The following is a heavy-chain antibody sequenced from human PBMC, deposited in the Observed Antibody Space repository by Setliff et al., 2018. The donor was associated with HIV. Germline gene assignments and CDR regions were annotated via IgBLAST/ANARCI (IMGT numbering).Heavy chain of an antibody. V-gene: IGHV3-21*01. CDR1: GFSFSVFS. D-gene: IGHD1-26*01. CDR3: AKDSGATMVCSDY. CDR2: IDDSSSYI. J-gene: IGHJ4*02. Sequence: GGSLRLSCTVSGFSFSVFSMNWVRQAPGKGPEWVSSIDDSSSYIYYADSVKGRFTISRDNSKNTLYLQMNSLRAEDTAVYYCAKDSGATMVCSDYWGQGTLVTV.